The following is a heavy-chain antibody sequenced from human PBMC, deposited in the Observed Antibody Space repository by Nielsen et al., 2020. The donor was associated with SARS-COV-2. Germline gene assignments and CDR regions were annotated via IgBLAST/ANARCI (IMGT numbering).Heavy chain of an antibody. J-gene: IGHJ3*02. D-gene: IGHD6-13*01. V-gene: IGHV5-10-1*01. CDR3: ARPGIAAALVFLADDAFDI. CDR1: GYSFTSYW. Sequence: GESLKISCKGSGYSFTSYWISWVRQMPGKGLEWMGRIDPSDSYTNYSPSFQGHVTISADKSISTAYLQWSSLKASDTAMYYCARPGIAAALVFLADDAFDIWGQGTMVTVSS. CDR2: IDPSDSYT.